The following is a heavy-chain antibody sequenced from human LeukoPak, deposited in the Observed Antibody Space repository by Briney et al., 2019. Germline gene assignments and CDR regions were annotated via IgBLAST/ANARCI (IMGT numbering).Heavy chain of an antibody. CDR2: IKTKTEGGTT. CDR3: TTTYIGY. V-gene: IGHV3-15*01. D-gene: IGHD5-12*01. J-gene: IGHJ4*02. Sequence: GGSLRLSCAASGFTFSDAWMSWGPHAPGKGLEWVGRIKTKTEGGTTDYAAPVKGRSTISRDDSKTTLYLQVHSLKTEDTAVYYCTTTYIGYWGQGTLVTVSS. CDR1: GFTFSDAW.